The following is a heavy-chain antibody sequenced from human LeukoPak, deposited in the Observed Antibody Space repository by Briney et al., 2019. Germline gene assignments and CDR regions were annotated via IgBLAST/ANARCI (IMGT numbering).Heavy chain of an antibody. J-gene: IGHJ4*02. CDR2: VTPNSGST. CDR1: GYTFTGYY. CDR3: ARGMGSGTYRRFDF. V-gene: IGHV1-2*02. D-gene: IGHD3-10*01. Sequence: ASVKVSCKASGYTFTGYYMHWVRQAPGQGLEWMGWVTPNSGSTNYGQQFQGRVTMTRDTSIKTAYMELNSLISDDTAVYYCARGMGSGTYRRFDFWGQGTLVTVSS.